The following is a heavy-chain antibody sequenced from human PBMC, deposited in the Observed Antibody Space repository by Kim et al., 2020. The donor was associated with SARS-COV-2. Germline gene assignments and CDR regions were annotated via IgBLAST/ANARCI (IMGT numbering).Heavy chain of an antibody. J-gene: IGHJ4*02. Sequence: SVKVSCKASGGTFSSYAISWVRQAPGQGLEWMGGIIPIFGTANYAQKFQGRVTITADESTSTAYMELSSLRSEDTAVYYCASPHYYDFWSGAPPSLDYWGQGTLVTVSS. D-gene: IGHD3-3*01. CDR2: IIPIFGTA. V-gene: IGHV1-69*13. CDR1: GGTFSSYA. CDR3: ASPHYYDFWSGAPPSLDY.